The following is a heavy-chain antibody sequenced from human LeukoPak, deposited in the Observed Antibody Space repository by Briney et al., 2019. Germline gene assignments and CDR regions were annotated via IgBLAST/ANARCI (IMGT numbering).Heavy chain of an antibody. J-gene: IGHJ4*02. CDR2: IYSGTT. CDR3: AKDMWELGGY. V-gene: IGHV3-66*03. Sequence: PSETLSLTCTVSGGSISSYYWSWIRQPPGKGLEWVSFIYSGTTHYSDSVKGRFTISRDNSKNTLYLQMNSLRAEDTAVYYCAKDMWELGGYWGQGTLVTVSS. CDR1: GGSISSYY. D-gene: IGHD1-26*01.